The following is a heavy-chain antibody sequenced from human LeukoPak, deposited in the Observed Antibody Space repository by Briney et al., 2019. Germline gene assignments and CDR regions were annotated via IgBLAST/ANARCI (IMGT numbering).Heavy chain of an antibody. CDR2: ISSSSSYI. V-gene: IGHV3-21*01. J-gene: IGHJ3*02. Sequence: PGGSLRLSCAASGFTFSSYSMNWVRQAPGKGLEWVSSISSSSSYIYYADSVKGRFTISRDNAKNSLYLQMNSLRAEGTAVYYCARAGIFGFLGSLDIWGQGTMVTVSS. CDR1: GFTFSSYS. CDR3: ARAGIFGFLGSLDI. D-gene: IGHD3-3*01.